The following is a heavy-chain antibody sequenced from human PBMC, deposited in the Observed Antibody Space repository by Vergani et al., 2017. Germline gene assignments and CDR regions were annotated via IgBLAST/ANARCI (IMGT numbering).Heavy chain of an antibody. D-gene: IGHD4-17*01. V-gene: IGHV4-59*12. J-gene: IGHJ5*02. CDR2: SYYSGIT. CDR1: GGSLSSYY. Sequence: QVQLQESGPGLVKPSETLSLTCTVSGGSLSSYYWSWIRQRPGKGLEWIGYSYYSGITYDNPSLNSRVTISVDTAKQQFSLKLSSVTDADTAVYYCARDGDYGDYDNWFDPWGQGTLVTVSS. CDR3: ARDGDYGDYDNWFDP.